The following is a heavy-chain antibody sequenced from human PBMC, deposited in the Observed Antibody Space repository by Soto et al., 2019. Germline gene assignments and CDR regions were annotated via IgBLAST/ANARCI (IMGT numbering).Heavy chain of an antibody. Sequence: QVQLQESGPGLVKPSGTLSLTCAVSGGSISSSNWWSWVRQPPGKGLEWIGEIYHSGSTNYNPSLKRRVTMSVDKSKNHFSLKLSSVTAADTAVYYCAREGRPPLDYGMDVWGQGTTVTVSS. D-gene: IGHD3-10*01. CDR3: AREGRPPLDYGMDV. CDR2: IYHSGST. J-gene: IGHJ6*02. CDR1: GGSISSSNW. V-gene: IGHV4-4*02.